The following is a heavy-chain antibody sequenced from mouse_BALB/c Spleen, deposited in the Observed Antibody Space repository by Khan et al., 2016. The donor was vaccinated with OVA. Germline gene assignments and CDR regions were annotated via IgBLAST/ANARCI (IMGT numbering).Heavy chain of an antibody. V-gene: IGHV9-3-1*01. Sequence: QIQLVQSGPELKKPGETVKISCKASGYTFTNYGMNWVKQAPGRGLKWMGWINTYTGEPTYADDFKGRFVFSLETSASTAYLQINNLKNEDTATYFCARPPYFSYVMGYWGQGTSVTVSS. D-gene: IGHD2-10*01. CDR3: ARPPYFSYVMGY. J-gene: IGHJ4*01. CDR2: INTYTGEP. CDR1: GYTFTNYG.